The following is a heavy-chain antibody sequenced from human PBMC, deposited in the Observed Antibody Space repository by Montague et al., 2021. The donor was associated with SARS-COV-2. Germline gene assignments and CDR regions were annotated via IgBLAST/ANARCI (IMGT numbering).Heavy chain of an antibody. Sequence: SETLSLTCTVSGASVGSSDWGWIRQSPGKGLEWIGYFYSVGSTDYNPSLKSRATISRDTSKNRFPLKVRSVTAADTAVYYCARETMTADAFDIWGQGTMVTVSS. CDR3: ARETMTADAFDI. V-gene: IGHV4-59*02. D-gene: IGHD1-14*01. J-gene: IGHJ3*02. CDR2: FYSVGST. CDR1: GASVGSSD.